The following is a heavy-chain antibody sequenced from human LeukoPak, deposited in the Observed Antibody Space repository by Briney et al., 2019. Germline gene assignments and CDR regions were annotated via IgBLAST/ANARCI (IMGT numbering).Heavy chain of an antibody. CDR3: AKGGQITIFGVVGDV. D-gene: IGHD3-3*01. CDR2: ISWNSGTI. J-gene: IGHJ6*04. CDR1: GFTFGDYA. Sequence: GGSLRLSCAASGFTFGDYAMHWVRQAPGKGLEWVSGISWNSGTIGYADSVQGRFTISRDNAKNSLYLQMNSLRAEDTALYYCAKGGQITIFGVVGDVWGKGTTVTVSS. V-gene: IGHV3-9*01.